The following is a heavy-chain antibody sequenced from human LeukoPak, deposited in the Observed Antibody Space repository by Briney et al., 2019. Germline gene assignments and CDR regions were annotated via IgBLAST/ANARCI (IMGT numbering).Heavy chain of an antibody. Sequence: SVKVSCKASGGTFSSYAISWVRQAPGQGLEWMGRIIPILGIANYAQKFQGRVTITADKSTSTAYMELSSLRSEDTAVYYCARVPQPPVNPYCSGGSCVTGEDWFDPWGQGTLVTVSS. CDR3: ARVPQPPVNPYCSGGSCVTGEDWFDP. J-gene: IGHJ5*02. D-gene: IGHD2-15*01. V-gene: IGHV1-69*04. CDR1: GGTFSSYA. CDR2: IIPILGIA.